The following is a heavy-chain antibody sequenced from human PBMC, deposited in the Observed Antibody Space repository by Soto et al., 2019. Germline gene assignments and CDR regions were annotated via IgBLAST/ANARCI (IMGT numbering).Heavy chain of an antibody. D-gene: IGHD3-10*01. CDR1: GYTFTSYA. V-gene: IGHV1-3*01. Sequence: QVQLVQSGAEVKKPGASVKVSCKASGYTFTSYAMHWVRQAPGQRLEWMGWINAGNGNTKYSQKFQGRVTITRDTSASTAYMELSSLRSEDTAVYYRARVLWFGEPTFDYWGQGTLVTVSS. J-gene: IGHJ4*02. CDR3: ARVLWFGEPTFDY. CDR2: INAGNGNT.